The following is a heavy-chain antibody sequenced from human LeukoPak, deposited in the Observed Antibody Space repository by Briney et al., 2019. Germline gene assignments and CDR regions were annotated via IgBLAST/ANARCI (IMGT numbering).Heavy chain of an antibody. D-gene: IGHD4-17*01. Sequence: SETLSLTCAVYGGSFSGHYWSWIRQPPGKGLEWIGEINHSGGTNYNPSLKSRVTISVDTSKNQFSLKLSSVTAADTAVYYCARERTVTMSQWFDPWGQGTLVTVSS. CDR2: INHSGGT. J-gene: IGHJ5*02. CDR1: GGSFSGHY. CDR3: ARERTVTMSQWFDP. V-gene: IGHV4-34*01.